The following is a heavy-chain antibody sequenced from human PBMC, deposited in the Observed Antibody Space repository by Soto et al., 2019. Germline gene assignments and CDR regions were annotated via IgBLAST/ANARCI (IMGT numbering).Heavy chain of an antibody. CDR1: GGSISSGYY. V-gene: IGHV4-38-2*01. D-gene: IGHD3-22*01. CDR2: IYHSGTT. CDR3: ARNYYNSQVYGY. Sequence: PSETLSLTCAVSGGSISSGYYWAWIRQPPGKGLEWIGSIYHSGTTYYNPSLKSRVTISVDTSMNQLSLNLSSVTAADTAIYYCARNYYNSQVYGYWGQGTLVTVS. J-gene: IGHJ4*02.